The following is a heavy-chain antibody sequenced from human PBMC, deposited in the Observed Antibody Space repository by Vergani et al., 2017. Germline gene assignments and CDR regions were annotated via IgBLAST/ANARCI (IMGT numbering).Heavy chain of an antibody. CDR2: IIPIFGTA. J-gene: IGHJ5*02. CDR3: ARGRDYYGSGSYRLSANWFDP. Sequence: QVQLVQSGAEVKKPGSSVKVSCKASGGTFSSYAISWVRQAPGQGLEWMGGIIPIFGTANYAQKFQGRVTITADKSTSTAYMELSSLRSEDTAVYYCARGRDYYGSGSYRLSANWFDPWGQGTLVTVSS. CDR1: GGTFSSYA. D-gene: IGHD3-10*01. V-gene: IGHV1-69*06.